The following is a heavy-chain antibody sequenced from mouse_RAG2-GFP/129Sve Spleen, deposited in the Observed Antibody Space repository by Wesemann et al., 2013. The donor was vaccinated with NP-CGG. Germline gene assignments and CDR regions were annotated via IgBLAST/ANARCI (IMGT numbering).Heavy chain of an antibody. CDR3: ARSEAGTPYYFDY. D-gene: IGHD4-1*01. Sequence: GGGYTNYNEKFKGKATLTADKSSSTAYMQLSSLTSVDSAVYFCARSEAGTPYYFDYWGQGTTLTVSS. CDR2: GGGYT. V-gene: IGHV1S50*01. J-gene: IGHJ2*01.